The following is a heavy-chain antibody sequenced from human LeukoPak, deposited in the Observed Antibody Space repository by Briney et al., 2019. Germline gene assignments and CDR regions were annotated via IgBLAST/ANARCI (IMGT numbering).Heavy chain of an antibody. CDR1: GYSISSGYY. CDR3: ARAEYYYDSSEAAGD. V-gene: IGHV4-38-2*02. D-gene: IGHD3-22*01. CDR2: IYHSGST. Sequence: SETLSLTCTVSGYSISSGYYWGWIRQPPGKGLEWIGSIYHSGSTYYNPSLKSRVTISVDTSKNQFSLKLSSVTAADTAVYYCARAEYYYDSSEAAGDWGQGTLVTVSS. J-gene: IGHJ4*02.